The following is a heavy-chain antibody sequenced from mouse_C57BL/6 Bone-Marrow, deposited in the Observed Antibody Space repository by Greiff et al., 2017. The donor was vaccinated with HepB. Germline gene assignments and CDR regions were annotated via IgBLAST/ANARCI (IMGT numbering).Heavy chain of an antibody. J-gene: IGHJ3*01. CDR2: IYPRSGNT. D-gene: IGHD1-1*01. CDR3: ARDYGSSLFAW. CDR1: GYTFTSYG. V-gene: IGHV1-81*01. Sequence: QVQLQQSGAELARPGASVKLSCKASGYTFTSYGISWVKQRTGQGLEWIGEIYPRSGNTYYNEKFKGKATLTADKSSSTAYMELRSLTSEDSAVYVCARDYGSSLFAWWGQGNRVTVSA.